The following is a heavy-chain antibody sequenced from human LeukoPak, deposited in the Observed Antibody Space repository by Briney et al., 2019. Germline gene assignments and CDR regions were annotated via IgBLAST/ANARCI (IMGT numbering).Heavy chain of an antibody. J-gene: IGHJ4*02. V-gene: IGHV1-24*01. CDR3: ATDQYYYAKGGFDY. CDR1: GCTLTELS. Sequence: ASVKVSCKVSGCTLTELSMHWVRQAPGKGLEWMGGFDPEDGETIYAQKFQGRVTMTEDTSTDTAYMELSSLRSEDTAVYYCATDQYYYAKGGFDYWGQGTLVTVSS. D-gene: IGHD3-10*01. CDR2: FDPEDGET.